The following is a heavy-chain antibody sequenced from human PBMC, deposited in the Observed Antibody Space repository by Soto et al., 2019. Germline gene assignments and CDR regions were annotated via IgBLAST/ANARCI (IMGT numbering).Heavy chain of an antibody. V-gene: IGHV4-34*01. CDR2: INHSGST. J-gene: IGHJ3*02. CDR1: GGSFSGYY. Sequence: SETLSLTCAVYGGSFSGYYWSWIRQPPGRGLEWIGEINHSGSTNYNPSLKSPVNLSEETPKKQFSLKLSSVTAADTAVYYCARGLPTGTDAFDIWGQGTMVTVSS. CDR3: ARGLPTGTDAFDI. D-gene: IGHD1-1*01.